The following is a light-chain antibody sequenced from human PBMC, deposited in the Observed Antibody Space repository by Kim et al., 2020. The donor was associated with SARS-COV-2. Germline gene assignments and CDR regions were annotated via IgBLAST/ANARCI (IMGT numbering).Light chain of an antibody. Sequence: DIQMTQSPSTLSASVGDRVTITCRASQSISNWLAWYQQKPGKAPKLLISQASTLENGVPSRFGGTGSGTEFTLTISSLQPDDFATYYCQQYNSYWTFGQGTKVDIK. V-gene: IGKV1-5*03. CDR1: QSISNW. CDR2: QAS. CDR3: QQYNSYWT. J-gene: IGKJ1*01.